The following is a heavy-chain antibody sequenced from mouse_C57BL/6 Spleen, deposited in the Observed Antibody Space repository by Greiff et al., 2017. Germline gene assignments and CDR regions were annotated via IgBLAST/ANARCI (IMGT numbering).Heavy chain of an antibody. Sequence: EVHLVESGGGLVQPGGSLKLSCAASGFTFSDYYMYWVRQTPEKRLEWVAYISNGGGSTYYPDTVKGRFTISRDNAKNTLYLQMSRLKSEDTAMYYCARRENYGLYFDHWGQGTTLTVSS. V-gene: IGHV5-12*01. CDR2: ISNGGGST. D-gene: IGHD1-1*02. CDR1: GFTFSDYY. CDR3: ARRENYGLYFDH. J-gene: IGHJ2*01.